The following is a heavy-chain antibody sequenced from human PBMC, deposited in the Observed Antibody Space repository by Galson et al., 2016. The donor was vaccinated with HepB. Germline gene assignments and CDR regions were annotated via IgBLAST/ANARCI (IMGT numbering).Heavy chain of an antibody. Sequence: LSLTCSLSRASISSNVYYWAWIRQPAGKGLEWIGSVYYSGDSYYNPSLKPRVTISVDTSRDQFSLRLTSVTAADTAVYYCARRGPTYYYGMDVWGQGTTVTVSS. D-gene: IGHD3-10*01. V-gene: IGHV4-39*01. CDR2: VYYSGDS. CDR3: ARRGPTYYYGMDV. J-gene: IGHJ6*02. CDR1: RASISSNVYY.